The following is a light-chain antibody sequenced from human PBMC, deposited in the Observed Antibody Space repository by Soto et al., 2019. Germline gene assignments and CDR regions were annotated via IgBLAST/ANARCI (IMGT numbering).Light chain of an antibody. CDR3: SSFTSSDTLVV. Sequence: QSALTQPASVSGSPGQSITISCTGTSSDVGGYNFVSWYQHHPAKAPKLMIYDVSNLPSGVSNRFSGSKSGNTASLTISGLQAEDEAHYYCSSFTSSDTLVVFGGGTKLTVL. J-gene: IGLJ2*01. CDR2: DVS. V-gene: IGLV2-14*03. CDR1: SSDVGGYNF.